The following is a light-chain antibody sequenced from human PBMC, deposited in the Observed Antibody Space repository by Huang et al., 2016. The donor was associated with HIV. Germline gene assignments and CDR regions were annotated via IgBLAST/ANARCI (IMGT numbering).Light chain of an antibody. Sequence: EIVMTQSPVTFSVSPGERATLSCRASQSVSSTLAWYQQKPGQAPRLLIYGASTRATGGPARCSGSGSGTEFTLTISSLQSEDFALYYCQQYNNWPPITFGQGTRLEMK. CDR3: QQYNNWPPIT. CDR1: QSVSST. V-gene: IGKV3-15*01. CDR2: GAS. J-gene: IGKJ5*01.